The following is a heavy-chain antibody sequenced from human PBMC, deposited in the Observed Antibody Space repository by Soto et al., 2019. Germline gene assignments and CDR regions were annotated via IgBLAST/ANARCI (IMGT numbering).Heavy chain of an antibody. Sequence: EVQLLESGGGLVQPGGSLRLSCAASGFSLSTYAVTWVRQAPGKGLEWVSGFSGGSGTTHYADSVKGRFSITRDNYKNTAHLEMNSLRVEDTAIYYCAKWNGYVEYWGQGILVTVSS. J-gene: IGHJ4*02. CDR2: FSGGSGTT. V-gene: IGHV3-23*01. CDR3: AKWNGYVEY. CDR1: GFSLSTYA. D-gene: IGHD1-1*01.